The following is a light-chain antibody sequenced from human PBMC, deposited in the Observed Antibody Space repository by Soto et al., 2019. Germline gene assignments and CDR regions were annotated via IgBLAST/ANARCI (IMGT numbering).Light chain of an antibody. CDR1: SSNIGAGYD. J-gene: IGLJ1*01. CDR3: QYYESSLSGYV. CDR2: GNS. V-gene: IGLV1-40*01. Sequence: QSVLTQPPSVSGAPGQRVTISCTGSSSNIGAGYDVHWYQQLPGTAPKLLIHGNSNRPSGVPDRFSGSKSGTSASLAITGLQAEDEADYYCQYYESSLSGYVFGTGTKVTVL.